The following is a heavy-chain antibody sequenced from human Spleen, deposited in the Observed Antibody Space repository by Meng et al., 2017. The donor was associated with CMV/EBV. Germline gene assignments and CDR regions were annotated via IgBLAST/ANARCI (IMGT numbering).Heavy chain of an antibody. V-gene: IGHV1-3*04. CDR2: INTGNGNP. J-gene: IGHJ4*02. D-gene: IGHD4-23*01. CDR1: GDPFSSYA. Sequence: SCKASGDPFSSYAIHWVRQAPGQRPEWMGWINTGNGNPKYSQKFHGRVTITRDTSARTAYMELSSLRSEDTAVYYCARGVGTLIIDYWGQGTLVTVSS. CDR3: ARGVGTLIIDY.